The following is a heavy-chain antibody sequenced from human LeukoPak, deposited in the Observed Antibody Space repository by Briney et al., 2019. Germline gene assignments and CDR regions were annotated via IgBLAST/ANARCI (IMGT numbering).Heavy chain of an antibody. V-gene: IGHV3-23*01. Sequence: GGSLRLSCAASGFTFRTYAMTWVRQAPGKGLEWVSAISGSGGSTYYADSVKGRFTISRDNSKNTLYLQMNSLRAEDTAVYYCARIPSGYCGGDCYFDYWGQGTLVTVSS. CDR2: ISGSGGST. CDR3: ARIPSGYCGGDCYFDY. D-gene: IGHD2-21*02. J-gene: IGHJ4*02. CDR1: GFTFRTYA.